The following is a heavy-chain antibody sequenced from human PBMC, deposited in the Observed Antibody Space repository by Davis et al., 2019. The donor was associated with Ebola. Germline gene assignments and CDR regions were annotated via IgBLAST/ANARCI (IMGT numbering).Heavy chain of an antibody. CDR2: ISTSSSTI. CDR3: ARAIQSYNWFDL. J-gene: IGHJ5*02. V-gene: IGHV3-48*02. CDR1: GFTFSGYT. D-gene: IGHD5-18*01. Sequence: GSLRLSCAASGFTFSGYTMNWIRQAPGQGLEWVSYISTSSSTIYYADSVRGRFTVSRDNAKKSLYLQMNSLRDEDTAVYYCARAIQSYNWFDLWGQGTLVTVSS.